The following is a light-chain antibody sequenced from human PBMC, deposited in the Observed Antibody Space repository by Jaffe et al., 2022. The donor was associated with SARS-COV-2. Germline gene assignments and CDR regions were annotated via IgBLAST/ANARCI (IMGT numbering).Light chain of an antibody. Sequence: DIVMTQSPLSLPVTPGEPASISCRSSQSLLYSNGVNYLDWYLQKPGQSPQLLIYLGSNRASGVPDRFSGSGSGTDFTLKISRVEAEDVGVYYCMQTLQTSYTFGQGTKLEIK. CDR1: QSLLYSNGVNY. J-gene: IGKJ2*01. CDR3: MQTLQTSYT. V-gene: IGKV2-28*01. CDR2: LGS.